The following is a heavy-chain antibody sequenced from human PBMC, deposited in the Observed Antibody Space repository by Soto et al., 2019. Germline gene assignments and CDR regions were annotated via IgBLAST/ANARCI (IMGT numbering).Heavy chain of an antibody. J-gene: IGHJ6*02. D-gene: IGHD2-2*02. Sequence: PGGSLSLSCVRAAFTFSNCSMNWVRQSPGKGLEWVSSISSRSDIYFADSVKGRFTISRDNAKNSVSLQMNSLRAEDTAVYYCAREYTAWPLAYGLDVWGQGNKVTGSS. CDR3: AREYTAWPLAYGLDV. CDR1: AFTFSNCS. V-gene: IGHV3-21*01. CDR2: ISSRSDI.